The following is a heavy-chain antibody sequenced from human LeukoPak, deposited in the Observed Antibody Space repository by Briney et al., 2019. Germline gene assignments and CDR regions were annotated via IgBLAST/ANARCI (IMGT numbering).Heavy chain of an antibody. CDR2: IYYSGST. Sequence: SETLSLTCTVSGGSVSSGSHYWSWIGQPPGKGLEWIGYIYYSGSTNYNPSLKSRVTISVDTSKNQFSLKLSSVTAADTAVYYCASAPDYGDYVGAFDIWGQGTMVTVSS. V-gene: IGHV4-61*01. D-gene: IGHD4-17*01. CDR3: ASAPDYGDYVGAFDI. J-gene: IGHJ3*02. CDR1: GGSVSSGSHY.